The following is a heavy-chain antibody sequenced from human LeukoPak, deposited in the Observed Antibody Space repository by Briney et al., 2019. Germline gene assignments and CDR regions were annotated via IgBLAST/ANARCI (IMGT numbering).Heavy chain of an antibody. Sequence: SETLSLTCTVSGGSINNSPYYWAWIRQPPGRGLEWVGSISDRGDTYHNPSLKSRVTISVDTSKNQFSLSVISVTAADTAVYFCARPTAGPATQGYDSWGQGILVTVAS. CDR2: ISDRGDT. J-gene: IGHJ4*02. V-gene: IGHV4-39*01. CDR1: GGSINNSPYY. CDR3: ARPTAGPATQGYDS. D-gene: IGHD1-1*01.